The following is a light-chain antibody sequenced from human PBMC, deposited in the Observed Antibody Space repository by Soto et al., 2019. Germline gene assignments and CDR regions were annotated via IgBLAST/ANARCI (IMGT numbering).Light chain of an antibody. V-gene: IGKV3-20*01. Sequence: DIVGTQSPGTLSLSPGERATLSCSASQSVSSSYLAWYQQKPGQAPRLLIYGASSRATGVPDRFSGSGSGTDFTLTISGLEPEDFAVFYCHQYGSSPWTFGQGTKVEIK. CDR3: HQYGSSPWT. CDR2: GAS. CDR1: QSVSSSY. J-gene: IGKJ1*01.